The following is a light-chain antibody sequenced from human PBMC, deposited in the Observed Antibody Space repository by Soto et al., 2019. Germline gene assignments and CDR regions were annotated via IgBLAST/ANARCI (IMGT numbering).Light chain of an antibody. J-gene: IGKJ2*03. CDR1: QSISSS. V-gene: IGKV3-15*01. CDR2: SVS. CDR3: QQHSSWPLS. Sequence: IVMTQSPATLPVSPGERATLSCRASQSISSSTLAWYQQKPGQPPRLLIYSVSTSAAGIPARFSGSGSGTDFTLTTSSLQSEDFAVYYCQQHSSWPLSFGQGTKLEI.